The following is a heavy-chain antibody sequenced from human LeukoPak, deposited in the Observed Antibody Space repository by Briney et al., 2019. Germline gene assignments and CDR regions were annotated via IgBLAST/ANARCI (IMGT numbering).Heavy chain of an antibody. D-gene: IGHD4-17*01. CDR2: IRYDGSNK. J-gene: IGHJ6*03. V-gene: IGHV3-30*02. CDR1: GFTFSSYG. CDR3: ARVRVNDYVGYYMDV. Sequence: GGSPRLSCAASGFTFSSYGMHWVRQAPGKGLEWVAFIRYDGSNKYYADSVKGRFTISRDNAKNSLYLQMNSLRAEDTAVYYCARVRVNDYVGYYMDVWGKGTTVTISS.